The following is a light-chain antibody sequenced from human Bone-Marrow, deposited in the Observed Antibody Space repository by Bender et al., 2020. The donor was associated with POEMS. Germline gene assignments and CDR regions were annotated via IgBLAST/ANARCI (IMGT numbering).Light chain of an antibody. V-gene: IGLV1-44*01. CDR2: SNN. J-gene: IGLJ3*02. CDR3: SSWDDSLSGWV. CDR1: ASNIGSNA. Sequence: QSVLTQPPSASGTPGRRVAISCYGSASNIGSNAVSWYQQFPGTAPTLLIYSNNQRPSGVPARFSGSKSGTSASLAISDIQSEDEGDYYCSSWDDSLSGWVFGGGTKLTVL.